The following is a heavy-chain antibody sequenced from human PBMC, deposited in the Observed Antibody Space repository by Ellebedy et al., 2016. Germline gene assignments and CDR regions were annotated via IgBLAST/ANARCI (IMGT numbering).Heavy chain of an antibody. CDR3: ARAAAAAGSDGMDV. D-gene: IGHD6-13*01. CDR2: ISDGGSRT. V-gene: IGHV3-74*01. CDR1: GFAFNSYY. J-gene: IGHJ6*02. Sequence: GESLKISCAASGFAFNSYYIHWVRQAPGKGLVWVSRISDGGSRTNYADSVKGRFTISRDNAKNTSYLQMNSLRAEDTAVYFCARAAAAAGSDGMDVWGQGTTVTVSS.